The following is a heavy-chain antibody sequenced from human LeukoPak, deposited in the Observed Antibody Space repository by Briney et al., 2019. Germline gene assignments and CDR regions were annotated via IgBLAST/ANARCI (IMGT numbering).Heavy chain of an antibody. V-gene: IGHV4-39*07. CDR3: ARAGYLRSGIYLPVFDI. D-gene: IGHD3-3*01. J-gene: IGHJ3*02. CDR1: GGSISTNSYY. Sequence: SETLSLTCTVSGGSISTNSYYWGWIRQPPGKGLEWIGSIYFSGSTFYNPSLKSRVTLEVDTSKNQFSLRLSSVTAADTASYYCARAGYLRSGIYLPVFDIWGQGTVVTVSS. CDR2: IYFSGST.